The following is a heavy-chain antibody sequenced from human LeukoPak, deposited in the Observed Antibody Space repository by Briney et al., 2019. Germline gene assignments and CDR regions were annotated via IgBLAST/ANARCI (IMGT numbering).Heavy chain of an antibody. Sequence: ASVKVSCKASGYTFTSYDINWVRQATGQGLEWMGWMNPNSGNTGYAQKFQGRVTITRDTSISTAYMELSSLRSEDTAVYYCARGQEWELIDYWGQGTLVTVSS. V-gene: IGHV1-8*03. CDR3: ARGQEWELIDY. D-gene: IGHD1-26*01. CDR1: GYTFTSYD. J-gene: IGHJ4*02. CDR2: MNPNSGNT.